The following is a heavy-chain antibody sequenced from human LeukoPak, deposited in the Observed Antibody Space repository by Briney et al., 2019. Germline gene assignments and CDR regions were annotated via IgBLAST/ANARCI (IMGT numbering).Heavy chain of an antibody. CDR1: GFTLSSYS. D-gene: IGHD3-22*01. CDR3: AKGPQVGSGYHPDY. J-gene: IGHJ4*02. Sequence: GGSLRLSCAASGFTLSSYSMTWVRQPPGKGREWASLISGSATYYADSVKGRFTITRDNSKNTLYLEMKSLRVEDTALFYCAKGPQVGSGYHPDYWGQGTLVTVSS. CDR2: ISGSAT. V-gene: IGHV3-23*01.